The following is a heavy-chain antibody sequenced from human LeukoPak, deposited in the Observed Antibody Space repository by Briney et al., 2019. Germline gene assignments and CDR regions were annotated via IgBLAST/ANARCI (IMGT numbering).Heavy chain of an antibody. J-gene: IGHJ4*02. CDR2: ISSSSSTI. D-gene: IGHD1-14*01. CDR3: ARDKITGASTNDY. Sequence: GGSLRLSCAASGFTFSSYSMNWVRRAPGKGLEWVSYISSSSSTIYYADSVKGRFTISRDNAKNSLYLQMNSLRAEDTAVYYCARDKITGASTNDYWGQGTLVTVSS. V-gene: IGHV3-48*01. CDR1: GFTFSSYS.